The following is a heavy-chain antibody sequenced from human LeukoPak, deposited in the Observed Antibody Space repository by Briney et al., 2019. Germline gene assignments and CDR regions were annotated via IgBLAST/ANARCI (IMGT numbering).Heavy chain of an antibody. CDR1: GFIFSDYY. Sequence: LRLSCAASGFIFSDYYMTWIRQPPGKGLEWIGSIYYSGSTYYNPSLKSRVTISVDTSKNQFSLRLSSVTAADTAVYYCALITIATPYTYYYYYYMDVWGKGTTVTVSS. D-gene: IGHD6-6*01. V-gene: IGHV4-38-2*01. CDR3: ALITIATPYTYYYYYYMDV. J-gene: IGHJ6*03. CDR2: IYYSGST.